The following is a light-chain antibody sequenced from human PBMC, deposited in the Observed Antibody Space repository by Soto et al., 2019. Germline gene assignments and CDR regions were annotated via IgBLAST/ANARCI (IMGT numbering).Light chain of an antibody. V-gene: IGLV2-14*01. CDR2: EVT. J-gene: IGLJ2*01. CDR3: SSYANSGSVV. CDR1: SSDVGGYNY. Sequence: QSVLTQPASVSGSPGQSITISCTGTSSDVGGYNYVSWYQHHPGKAPKVMIYEVTIRPSGVSNRFSGSKSGNTASLTISGLQAEDEGDYYCSSYANSGSVVFGGGTKVTVL.